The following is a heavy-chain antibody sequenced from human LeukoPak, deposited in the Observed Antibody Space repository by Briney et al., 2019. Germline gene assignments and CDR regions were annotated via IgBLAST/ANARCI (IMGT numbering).Heavy chain of an antibody. D-gene: IGHD3-10*01. CDR2: INHSGST. CDR3: ARISRTYYYGSGSYGQYYFDY. J-gene: IGHJ4*02. CDR1: GGSFSGYY. V-gene: IGHV4-34*01. Sequence: PSETLSLTCAVYGGSFSGYYWSWIRQPPGKGLEWIGEINHSGSTNYNPSLKSRVTISVDTSKNQFSLKLSSVTAADTAVYYCARISRTYYYGSGSYGQYYFDYWGQGTLVTVSS.